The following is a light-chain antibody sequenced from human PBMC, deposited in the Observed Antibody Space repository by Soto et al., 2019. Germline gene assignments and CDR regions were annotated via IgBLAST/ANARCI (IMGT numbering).Light chain of an antibody. CDR2: DAS. V-gene: IGKV1-33*01. CDR1: QDITNH. Sequence: IRMTQSPSSFSASTGDRVTITCRASQDITNHLNWYQQKPGKAPNLLIYDASHLETGVPSRFSGSGSGTYFTLTISSLQPEDIATYYCQKYDDVPQFGPGTKVDF. CDR3: QKYDDVPQ. J-gene: IGKJ3*01.